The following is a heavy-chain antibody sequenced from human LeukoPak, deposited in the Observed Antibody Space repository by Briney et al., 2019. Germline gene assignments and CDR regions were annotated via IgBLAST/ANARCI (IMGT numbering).Heavy chain of an antibody. J-gene: IGHJ6*02. CDR3: AIVGVRDYYYYGMDV. V-gene: IGHV1-8*01. CDR1: GYTFTSYD. Sequence: GASVKVSCKASGYTFTSYDINWVRQATGQGLEWMGWINPNSGNTGYAQKFQGRVTMTRNTSISTAYMELSSLRSEDTAVYYCAIVGVRDYYYYGMDVWGQGTTVTVSS. D-gene: IGHD3-16*01. CDR2: INPNSGNT.